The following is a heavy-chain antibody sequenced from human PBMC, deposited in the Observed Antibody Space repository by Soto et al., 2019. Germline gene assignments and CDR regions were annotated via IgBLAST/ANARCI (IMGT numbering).Heavy chain of an antibody. Sequence: PSETLSLTCTVSGGSISSGGYYWSWIRQHPGKGLEWIGYIYYSGSTYYNPSLKSRVTISVDTSKNQFSLKLSSVTAADTAVYYCASSGAIGYCSGGSCYANFDYWGQGTLVTVSS. CDR2: IYYSGST. D-gene: IGHD2-15*01. J-gene: IGHJ4*02. CDR3: ASSGAIGYCSGGSCYANFDY. V-gene: IGHV4-31*03. CDR1: GGSISSGGYY.